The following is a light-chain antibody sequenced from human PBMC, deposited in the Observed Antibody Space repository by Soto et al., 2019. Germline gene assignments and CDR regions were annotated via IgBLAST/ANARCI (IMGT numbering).Light chain of an antibody. CDR2: NVS. CDR3: QQRSNWPLT. CDR1: QSVSTN. Sequence: IVMTQSPATLSVSPGERATLSCTASQSVSTNLAWYQQTPGQAPRVLIYNVSTRATAIPARFSGRGPGTDFTLAISSLEPEDFAVYYCQQRSNWPLTFGGGTKVDIK. V-gene: IGKV3D-11*02. J-gene: IGKJ4*01.